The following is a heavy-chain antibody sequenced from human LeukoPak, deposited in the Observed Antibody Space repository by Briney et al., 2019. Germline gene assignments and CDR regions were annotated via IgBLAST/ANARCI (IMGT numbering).Heavy chain of an antibody. Sequence: GGSLRLSCATSGFTFSSNWMSWVRHVPGRGLDWVANIKPDGSAQYYAASVKGRFTVSRDNAKNSVYLQMNSLRVEDTAVYNCARDPRVGYGPFDYWGQGTLVTVSS. CDR3: ARDPRVGYGPFDY. CDR2: IKPDGSAQ. CDR1: GFTFSSNW. V-gene: IGHV3-7*01. D-gene: IGHD5-18*01. J-gene: IGHJ4*02.